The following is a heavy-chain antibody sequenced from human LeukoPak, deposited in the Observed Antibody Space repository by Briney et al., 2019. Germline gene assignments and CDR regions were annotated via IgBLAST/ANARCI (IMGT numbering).Heavy chain of an antibody. V-gene: IGHV1-69*04. J-gene: IGHJ6*03. CDR1: GGTFISYT. Sequence: SVKVSCKASGGTFISYTISWVRQAPGQGLEWMGRIIPILGIANYAQKFQGRVTITADKSTSTAYMELSSLRSEDTAVYYCARDGPPYYDFWSGEAPYYYYMDVWGKGTTVTVSS. D-gene: IGHD3-3*01. CDR3: ARDGPPYYDFWSGEAPYYYYMDV. CDR2: IIPILGIA.